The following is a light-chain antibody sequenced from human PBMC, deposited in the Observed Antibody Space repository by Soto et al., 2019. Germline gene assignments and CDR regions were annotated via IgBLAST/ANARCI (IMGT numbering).Light chain of an antibody. V-gene: IGKV1-5*01. J-gene: IGKJ1*01. CDR3: QQYNSNSLWT. CDR1: QSISNW. Sequence: DIQVTQSPSTLSAYVGDRVTITCRASQSISNWLAWYQQKPGKAPKLLIYDASSLESGVPSRFSGSGSGTEFTLTISSLQPDDFATYYCQQYNSNSLWTFGQGTKVDIK. CDR2: DAS.